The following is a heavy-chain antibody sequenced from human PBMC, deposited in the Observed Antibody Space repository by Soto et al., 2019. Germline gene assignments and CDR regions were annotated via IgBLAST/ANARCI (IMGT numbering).Heavy chain of an antibody. D-gene: IGHD5-12*01. CDR1: GGTFSNYA. Sequence: ASVKVSCKASGGTFSNYAISWVRQAPGQGLEWMGGIIPLFGAANYAQKFQGRVTITADESTSTAYLDLSSLRSEDTAVYYCARPVEMATISRSYLFYWGQGTLVTVSS. CDR2: IIPLFGAA. V-gene: IGHV1-69*13. J-gene: IGHJ4*02. CDR3: ARPVEMATISRSYLFY.